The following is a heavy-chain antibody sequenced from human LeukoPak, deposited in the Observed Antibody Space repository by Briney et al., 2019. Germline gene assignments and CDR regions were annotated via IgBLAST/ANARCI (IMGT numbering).Heavy chain of an antibody. D-gene: IGHD3-10*01. J-gene: IGHJ4*02. Sequence: SETLSLTCTVSGGSISSGGYYWSWIRQHPGKGLEWIGYIYYSGSTYYNPSLKSRVTISVDTSKNQFSLKLSSVTAADTAVYYCARGPITMVRGGDYFDYWGQGTLVTVSS. CDR2: IYYSGST. CDR3: ARGPITMVRGGDYFDY. CDR1: GGSISSGGYY. V-gene: IGHV4-31*03.